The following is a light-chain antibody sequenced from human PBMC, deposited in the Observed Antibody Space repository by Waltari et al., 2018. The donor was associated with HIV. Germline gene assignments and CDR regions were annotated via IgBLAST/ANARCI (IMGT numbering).Light chain of an antibody. CDR2: EVS. CDR1: CSDVGGYNY. Sequence: QSALTQPPAASGSPGQSVPISCTGTCSDVGGYNYVPCYQQHPGNAPKLMIYEVSKRPSGVPDRFSGSKSGNTASLTVSGLQAEDEADYYCSSYAGSNNFDLYVFGTGTKVTVL. J-gene: IGLJ1*01. V-gene: IGLV2-8*01. CDR3: SSYAGSNNFDLYV.